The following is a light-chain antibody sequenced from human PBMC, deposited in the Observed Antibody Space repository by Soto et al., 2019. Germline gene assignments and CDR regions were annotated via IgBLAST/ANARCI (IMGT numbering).Light chain of an antibody. V-gene: IGLV2-11*01. Sequence: LREPRSVSGSPGQSVTISCTGSNSDVGAYMSVAWIQHSPGEAPIVMIYDVTQRPSGVPDRFSGPTSGNTPSLTISGLPADDEADSYCCSHAGSYTWVFRSRTKVTVL. CDR2: DVT. CDR3: CSHAGSYTWV. CDR1: NSDVGAYMS. J-gene: IGLJ1*01.